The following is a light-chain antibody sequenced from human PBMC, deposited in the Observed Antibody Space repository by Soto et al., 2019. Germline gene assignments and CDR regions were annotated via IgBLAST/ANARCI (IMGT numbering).Light chain of an antibody. CDR1: QTINSC. V-gene: IGKV1-5*03. CDR3: QQYNSYTRT. J-gene: IGKJ1*01. Sequence: IQMTQSPSTLSASVGDRVTITCLASQTINSCLSWYQQKPGKAPKLLIYKASYLQSWVPSTFSGSGSGTEFTLTIISLQPDDFATYYCQQYNSYTRTFGQGTKVDIK. CDR2: KAS.